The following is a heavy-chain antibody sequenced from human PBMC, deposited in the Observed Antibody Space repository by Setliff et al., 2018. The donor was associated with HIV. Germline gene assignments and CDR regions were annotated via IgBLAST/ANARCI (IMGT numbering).Heavy chain of an antibody. D-gene: IGHD3-16*01. CDR1: GFSMENFD. CDR3: GNKGGQV. J-gene: IGHJ1*01. V-gene: IGHV3-33*08. CDR2: LWRDQIGE. Sequence: SLKISCTVVGFSMENFDMHWARQAPGKGLEWVSLLWRDQIGEYYADSVKGRFSISRDTSSNMVSLQMSSLRVEDTAIYYCGNKGGQVWGPGTLVTVSS.